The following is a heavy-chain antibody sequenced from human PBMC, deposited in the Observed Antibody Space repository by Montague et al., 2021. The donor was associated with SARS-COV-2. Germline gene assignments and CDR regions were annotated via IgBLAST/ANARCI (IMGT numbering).Heavy chain of an antibody. D-gene: IGHD6-19*01. CDR2: IYYSGST. V-gene: IGHV4-59*01. CDR1: GGSINSYY. J-gene: IGHJ6*02. CDR3: AGRPTPSYSSGWYLFYYAMDV. Sequence: SETLSLTCAVSGGSINSYYWSWIRQPPGKGLEWIGYIYYSGSTIYNPSLKCRVTISIDTSKNQFSLKLNSVTAADTAVYYCAGRPTPSYSSGWYLFYYAMDVWGQGTTVTVSS.